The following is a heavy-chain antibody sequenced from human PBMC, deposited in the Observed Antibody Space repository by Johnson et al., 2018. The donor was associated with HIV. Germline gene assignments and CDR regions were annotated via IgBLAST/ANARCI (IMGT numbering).Heavy chain of an antibody. CDR1: GFTFSDYY. V-gene: IGHV3-11*04. J-gene: IGHJ3*01. D-gene: IGHD1-26*01. Sequence: QVQLVESGGGLVKPGGSLRLSCAASGFTFSDYYMSWIRQAPGKGLEWVSYIRSSGSTIYYADSVKGRFTISRDTSKNTLYLQMNSLRPEDTAVYYCASDGWELLGVAAFDVWGQGTLVTVSS. CDR2: IRSSGSTI. CDR3: ASDGWELLGVAAFDV.